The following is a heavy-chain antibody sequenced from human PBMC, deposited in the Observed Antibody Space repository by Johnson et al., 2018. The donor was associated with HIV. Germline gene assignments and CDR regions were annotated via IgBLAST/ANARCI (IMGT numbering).Heavy chain of an antibody. Sequence: QVQLVESGGGVVQPGRSLRLSCAASQFNFANYGMHWVRQAPGKGLEWVASISNDGTKKYHAESVWDRFTISRDNAKNSLYLQMNSLRAEDTAVFYCARGGVVHDAFDMWGQGTMVTVSS. CDR2: ISNDGTKK. D-gene: IGHD2-2*01. CDR3: ARGGVVHDAFDM. CDR1: QFNFANYG. J-gene: IGHJ3*02. V-gene: IGHV3-30*03.